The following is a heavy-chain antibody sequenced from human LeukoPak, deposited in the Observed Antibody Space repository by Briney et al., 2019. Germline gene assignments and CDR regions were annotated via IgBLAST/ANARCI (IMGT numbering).Heavy chain of an antibody. V-gene: IGHV4-61*01. Sequence: SETLSLTCTVSGGSVSSGSYYWSWIRQPPGKGLEWIGYIYYSGSTNYNPSLKSRVTISVDTSKNQFSLKLSSVTAADTAVYYCASSGHDLSGFDYWGQGTLVTVSS. CDR2: IYYSGST. J-gene: IGHJ4*02. CDR3: ASSGHDLSGFDY. D-gene: IGHD5-12*01. CDR1: GGSVSSGSYY.